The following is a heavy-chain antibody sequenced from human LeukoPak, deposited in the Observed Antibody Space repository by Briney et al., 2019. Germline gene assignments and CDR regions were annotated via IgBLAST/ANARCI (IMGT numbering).Heavy chain of an antibody. CDR2: ISYDGSNK. CDR1: GFTFSSYA. Sequence: GGSLRLSCAASGFTFSSYAMHWVRQAPGKGLEWVAVISYDGSNKYYADSVKGRFTISRDNSKNTLYLQMNSLRAEDTAVNYCAREQRMVRGVIIYYFDYWGQGTLVTVSS. J-gene: IGHJ4*02. D-gene: IGHD3-10*01. CDR3: AREQRMVRGVIIYYFDY. V-gene: IGHV3-30*04.